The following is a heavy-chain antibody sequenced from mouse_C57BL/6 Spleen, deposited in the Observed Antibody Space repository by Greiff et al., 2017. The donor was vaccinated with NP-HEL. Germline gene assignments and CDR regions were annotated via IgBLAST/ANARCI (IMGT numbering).Heavy chain of an antibody. Sequence: VQLQESGPELVKPGASVKISCKASGYAFSSSWMNWVKQRPGKGLEWIGRIYPGDGDTNYNGKFKGKATLTADKSSSTAYMQLSSLTSEDSAVYFCARGFITTVVAPFAYWGQGTLVTVSA. V-gene: IGHV1-82*01. CDR2: IYPGDGDT. CDR1: GYAFSSSW. CDR3: ARGFITTVVAPFAY. D-gene: IGHD1-1*01. J-gene: IGHJ3*01.